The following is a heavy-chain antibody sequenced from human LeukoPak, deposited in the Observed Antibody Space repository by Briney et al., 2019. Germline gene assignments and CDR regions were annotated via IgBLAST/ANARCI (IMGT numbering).Heavy chain of an antibody. CDR2: IYYSGST. D-gene: IGHD2-2*01. CDR3: ARTVGSSTRYNWFDP. CDR1: GGSISSGGYY. V-gene: IGHV4-31*03. Sequence: PSQTLSLTCTVSGGSISSGGYYWSWIRQHPGTGLEWIGYIYYSGSTYYNPSLKSRVTISVDTSKNQFSLKLSSVTAADTAVYYCARTVGSSTRYNWFDPWGQGTLVTVSS. J-gene: IGHJ5*02.